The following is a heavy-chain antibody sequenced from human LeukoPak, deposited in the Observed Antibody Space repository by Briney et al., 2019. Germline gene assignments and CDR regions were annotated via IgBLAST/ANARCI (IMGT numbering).Heavy chain of an antibody. CDR3: ARRGNSKIYSSGWYTQKVNRFDP. V-gene: IGHV4-34*01. CDR1: GGSFSGYY. D-gene: IGHD6-19*01. CDR2: INHSGST. J-gene: IGHJ5*02. Sequence: PSETLSLTCAVYGGSFSGYYWGWIRQPPGKGLEWIGEINHSGSTNYNPSLKSRVTISVDTSKNQFSLKLSSVTAADTAVYYCARRGNSKIYSSGWYTQKVNRFDPWGQGTLVTVSS.